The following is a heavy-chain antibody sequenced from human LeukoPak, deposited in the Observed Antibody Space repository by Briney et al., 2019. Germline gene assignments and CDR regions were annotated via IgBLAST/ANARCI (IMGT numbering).Heavy chain of an antibody. CDR1: GYTFTNYG. V-gene: IGHV1-18*01. Sequence: GASVKVSCKASGYTFTNYGFTWVRQAPGQGLEWMGWISAYNGDTNYAQNLQGRVTMTTDTSTNTAYMELMSLRSDDTAVYFCARDPPTDYDYIWGSYRPKYFASWGQGTLVTVSS. D-gene: IGHD3-16*02. CDR2: ISAYNGDT. CDR3: ARDPPTDYDYIWGSYRPKYFAS. J-gene: IGHJ4*02.